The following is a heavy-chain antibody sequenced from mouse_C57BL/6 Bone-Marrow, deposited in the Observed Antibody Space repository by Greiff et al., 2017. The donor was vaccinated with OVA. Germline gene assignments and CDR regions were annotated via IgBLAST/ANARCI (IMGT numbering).Heavy chain of an antibody. D-gene: IGHD3-2*01. Sequence: VQLQQPGAELVMPGASVKLSCKASGYTFTSYWMHWVKQRPGQGLEWIGEIDPSDSYTNYNQKFKGKSTLTVDKSSSTAYMELSSLTSEDSAVDYCARRRQLWYFDVWGTGTTVTVSA. CDR1: GYTFTSYW. CDR3: ARRRQLWYFDV. CDR2: IDPSDSYT. V-gene: IGHV1-69*01. J-gene: IGHJ1*03.